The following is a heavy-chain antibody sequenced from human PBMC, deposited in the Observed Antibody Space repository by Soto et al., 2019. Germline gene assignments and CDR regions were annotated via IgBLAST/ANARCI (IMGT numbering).Heavy chain of an antibody. Sequence: QVQLEQSGAEVKKPGASVKVSCKASGYTFTSYDINWVRQATGQGLEWMGWMNPNSGNTGYAQKFQGRVTMTRNTSISTAYMELSSLRSEDTAVYYCARGRGGVVAAAGTRYFQHWGQGTLVTVSS. D-gene: IGHD6-13*01. J-gene: IGHJ1*01. CDR1: GYTFTSYD. CDR2: MNPNSGNT. V-gene: IGHV1-8*01. CDR3: ARGRGGVVAAAGTRYFQH.